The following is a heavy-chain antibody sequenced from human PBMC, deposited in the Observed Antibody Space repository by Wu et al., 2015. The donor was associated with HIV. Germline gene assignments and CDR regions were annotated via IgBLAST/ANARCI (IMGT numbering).Heavy chain of an antibody. CDR3: ARDYYYDSSGYVSY. Sequence: QVQLVQSGAEVKKPGASVKVSCKASGYTFTGYYMHWVRQAPGQGLEWMGWINPNSGGTNYAQKFQGRVTMTTDTSTSTAYMELRSLRSDDTAVYYCARDYYYDSSGYVSYWGQGTLVTVSS. D-gene: IGHD3-22*01. V-gene: IGHV1-2*02. CDR2: INPNSGGT. CDR1: GYTFTGYY. J-gene: IGHJ4*02.